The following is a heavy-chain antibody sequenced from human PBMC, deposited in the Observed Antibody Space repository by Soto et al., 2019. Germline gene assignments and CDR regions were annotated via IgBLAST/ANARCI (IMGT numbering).Heavy chain of an antibody. CDR2: INAGNGNT. D-gene: IGHD6-25*01. Sequence: ASVKVSCKASGYTFTSYAMHWVRQAPGQRLEWMGWINAGNGNTKYSQKFQGRVTITRDTSASTAYMELSSLRSEDTAVYYCASRGQAGNWFDPWGQGTLVTVSS. J-gene: IGHJ5*02. CDR3: ASRGQAGNWFDP. CDR1: GYTFTSYA. V-gene: IGHV1-3*01.